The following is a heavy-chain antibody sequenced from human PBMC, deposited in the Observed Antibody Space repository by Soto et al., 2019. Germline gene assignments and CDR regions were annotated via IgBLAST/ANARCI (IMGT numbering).Heavy chain of an antibody. D-gene: IGHD3-10*01. J-gene: IGHJ4*02. CDR2: IYYSGST. V-gene: IGHV4-39*01. Sequence: QLQLQESGPGLVKPSETLSLTCTVSGGSISSSSYYWGWIRQPPGKGLEWIGSIYYSGSTYYNPALKSRVTISVDTSKNQFSLNLSSVTAADTAVYYCATLWFGEGNYWGQGTLVTVSS. CDR1: GGSISSSSYY. CDR3: ATLWFGEGNY.